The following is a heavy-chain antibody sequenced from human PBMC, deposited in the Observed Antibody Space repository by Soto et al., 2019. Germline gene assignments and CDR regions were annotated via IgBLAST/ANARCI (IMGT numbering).Heavy chain of an antibody. CDR1: GFTFSSYA. D-gene: IGHD3-10*01. J-gene: IGHJ4*02. CDR3: AKVSYYYGSGSYYLYFDY. V-gene: IGHV3-23*01. CDR2: ISGSGGST. Sequence: EVQLLESGGGLVQPGGSLRLSCAASGFTFSSYAMSWVRQAPGKGLEWVSAISGSGGSTYYADSVKGRFTISRDNSKNTLYLQMNSLRAEDTAVYYCAKVSYYYGSGSYYLYFDYWGQGTLVTVSS.